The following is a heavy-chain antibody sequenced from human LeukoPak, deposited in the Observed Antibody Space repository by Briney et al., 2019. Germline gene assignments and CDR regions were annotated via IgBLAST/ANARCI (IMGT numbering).Heavy chain of an antibody. CDR1: GDSISSSSYY. J-gene: IGHJ4*02. Sequence: SETLSLTCTVSGDSISSSSYYWGWIRQPPGKGLEWIGSIYYRGSTYYNPSLKSRVAISVDKSKNQFSLKLSSVTAADTAVYYCATRGSPSETDYWGQGTLVTVSS. CDR2: IYYRGST. D-gene: IGHD6-6*01. CDR3: ATRGSPSETDY. V-gene: IGHV4-39*07.